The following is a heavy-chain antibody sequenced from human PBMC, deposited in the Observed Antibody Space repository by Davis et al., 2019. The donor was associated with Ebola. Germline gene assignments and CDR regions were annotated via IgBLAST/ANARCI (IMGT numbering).Heavy chain of an antibody. CDR2: INVGNGNT. J-gene: IGHJ4*02. CDR3: ARFPAGKTVLR. D-gene: IGHD1-1*01. CDR1: GYTFTNYA. V-gene: IGHV1-3*01. Sequence: ASVKVSCKASGYTFTNYAMHWVRQAPGQRLEWMGWINVGNGNTKYSGSFQGRVTMIRDTSANTAYMDLSNLRSEDTAVYYCARFPAGKTVLRWGQGTLVTVSS.